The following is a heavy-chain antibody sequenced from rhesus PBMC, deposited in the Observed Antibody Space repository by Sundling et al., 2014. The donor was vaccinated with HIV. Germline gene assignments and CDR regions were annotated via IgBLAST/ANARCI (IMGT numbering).Heavy chain of an antibody. Sequence: EVQLVESGGGLVQPGGSLRLSCAASGFTFGDYGMHWVRQAPGKGLEWVSSISYTGKTVYYVDSVKGRFTVSRDNAKNSLSLQMSSLRAEDTAVYYCSRDGLLRLDWLYKLFEGFDFWGQGVLVTVSS. J-gene: IGHJ4*01. V-gene: IGHV3-183*02. D-gene: IGHD3-3*01. CDR1: GFTFGDYG. CDR3: SRDGLLRLDWLYKLFEGFDF. CDR2: ISYTGKTV.